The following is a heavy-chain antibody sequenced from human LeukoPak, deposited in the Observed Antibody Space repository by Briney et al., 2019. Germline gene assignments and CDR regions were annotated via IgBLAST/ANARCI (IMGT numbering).Heavy chain of an antibody. V-gene: IGHV4-39*07. CDR1: GGSISSSSYY. CDR2: IYYSGST. J-gene: IGHJ4*02. D-gene: IGHD3-22*01. CDR3: ARAGGSDYSPFDY. Sequence: PSETLSLTCTVSGGSISSSSYYWGWIRQPPGKGLEWIGSIYYSGSTNYNPSLKSRVTISVDTPKNQFSLKLSSVTAADTAVYYCARAGGSDYSPFDYWGQGTLVTVSS.